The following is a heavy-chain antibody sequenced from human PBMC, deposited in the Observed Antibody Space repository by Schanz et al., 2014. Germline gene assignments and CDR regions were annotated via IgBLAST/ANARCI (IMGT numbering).Heavy chain of an antibody. CDR1: GFTVNTNY. D-gene: IGHD4-17*01. Sequence: QVQLVESGGGVVQPGRSLRLSCAVSGFTVNTNYMSWVRQAPGKGLEWVAVIWYDGNNKFYADSVKGRFTISRGNSKNTLYLEMNSLRAEDTALYYCAKDPHRDYGGKPQTFDIWGQGTMVTVSS. CDR3: AKDPHRDYGGKPQTFDI. J-gene: IGHJ3*02. V-gene: IGHV3-33*06. CDR2: IWYDGNNK.